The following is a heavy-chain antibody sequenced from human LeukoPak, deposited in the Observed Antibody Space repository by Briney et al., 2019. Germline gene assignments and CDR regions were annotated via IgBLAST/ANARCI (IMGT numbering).Heavy chain of an antibody. D-gene: IGHD4-11*01. CDR3: ARHSYNYYGLDV. CDR1: GGSISSGGYY. Sequence: SETLSLTCTVSGGSISSGGYYWSWIRQPPGKRLEWIGYIYYSGTTNYNPSLKSRVTMSVDTSNNHLSLRLTSVTAADTALYYCARHSYNYYGLDVWGQGTTITVSS. V-gene: IGHV4-61*03. CDR2: IYYSGTT. J-gene: IGHJ6*02.